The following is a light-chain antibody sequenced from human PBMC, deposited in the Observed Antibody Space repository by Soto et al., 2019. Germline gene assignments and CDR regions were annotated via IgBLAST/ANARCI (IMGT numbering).Light chain of an antibody. CDR3: QQYGSSRLT. CDR2: GAS. J-gene: IGKJ4*01. Sequence: MALTEPPGSLSLSTGERATLSCRASQSVSSSYLAWYQQKPGQAPRLLIYGASSRATGIPDRFSGSGSGTDFTLTISRLEPEDFAVYYCQQYGSSRLTFGGGTKVDIK. V-gene: IGKV3-20*01. CDR1: QSVSSSY.